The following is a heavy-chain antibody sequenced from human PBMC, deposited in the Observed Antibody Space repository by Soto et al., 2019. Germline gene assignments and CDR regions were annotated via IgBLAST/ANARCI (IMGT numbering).Heavy chain of an antibody. CDR3: ARLPGTVTSALYYYYRMDV. CDR1: GYSFTSYW. D-gene: IGHD4-17*01. Sequence: LGESLKISCKGSGYSFTSYWIGWVRQMPGKGLEWMGIIYPGDSDTRYSPSFQGQVAISADKSISTAYLQWSSLKASDTAMYYCARLPGTVTSALYYYYRMDVWGQETTVTVSS. V-gene: IGHV5-51*01. CDR2: IYPGDSDT. J-gene: IGHJ6*02.